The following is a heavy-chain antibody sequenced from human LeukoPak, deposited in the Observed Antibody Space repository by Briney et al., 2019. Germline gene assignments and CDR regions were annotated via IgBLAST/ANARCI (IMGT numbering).Heavy chain of an antibody. Sequence: GGSLRLSCVASGFRFDDYGMSWVRQAPGKGLEWVSGINWNGGSTGYADSVKGRFTISRDNAKNSLYLRMNSLRAEDTAVYYCAREGSRITMIVGPCGYFDYWGQGTLVTVSS. J-gene: IGHJ4*02. D-gene: IGHD3-22*01. CDR3: AREGSRITMIVGPCGYFDY. CDR2: INWNGGST. V-gene: IGHV3-20*04. CDR1: GFRFDDYG.